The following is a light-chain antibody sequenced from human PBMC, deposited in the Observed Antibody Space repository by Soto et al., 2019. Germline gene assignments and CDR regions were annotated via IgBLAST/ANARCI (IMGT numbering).Light chain of an antibody. CDR3: QSADSSGTYVV. V-gene: IGLV3-25*02. Sequence: SYELTQPPSVSVSPGQTARITCSGDALAKQYAYWYQQKPGQAPVLVIYKDSERPSGIPERFSGSSSGTTVTLTISGVQAEEEADYYCQSADSSGTYVVFGGGTQLTVL. CDR1: ALAKQY. J-gene: IGLJ2*01. CDR2: KDS.